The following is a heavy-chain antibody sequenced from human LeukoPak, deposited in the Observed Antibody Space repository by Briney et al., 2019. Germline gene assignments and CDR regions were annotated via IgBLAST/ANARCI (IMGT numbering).Heavy chain of an antibody. CDR2: IYYTGST. Sequence: PSETLPLTCTVSGGSISRYYWSWIRQPPGKGLEWIGFIYYTGSTNYNPSLQSRVTISLDTSKNQFSLRLSSVTAADTAVYYCARPGVGSGRYGAFDIWGQGTIVAVSS. CDR3: ARPGVGSGRYGAFDI. V-gene: IGHV4-59*08. CDR1: GGSISRYY. J-gene: IGHJ3*02. D-gene: IGHD5-18*01.